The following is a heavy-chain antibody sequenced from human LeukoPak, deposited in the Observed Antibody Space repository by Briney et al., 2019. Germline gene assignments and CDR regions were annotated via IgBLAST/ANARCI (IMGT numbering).Heavy chain of an antibody. CDR1: GFTFSSYA. Sequence: PGGSLRLSCAASGFTFSSYAMSWVRQAPGKGLEWVSGISGSAVDTCYADSVKGRFTISRDNSKNTLYLQMNSLRAGDTAVYYCAKRSFYDISGYHIDYWGQGTLVTVSS. CDR3: AKRSFYDISGYHIDY. V-gene: IGHV3-23*01. D-gene: IGHD3-22*01. J-gene: IGHJ4*02. CDR2: ISGSAVDT.